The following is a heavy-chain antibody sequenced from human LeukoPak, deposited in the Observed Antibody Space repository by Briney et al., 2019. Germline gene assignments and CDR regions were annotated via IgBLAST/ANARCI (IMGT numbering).Heavy chain of an antibody. Sequence: GASLKISCKGSGYSFTSYWIGWVRQMPGEGMAWVGIIYPGDSDTSYSPSFQGQDTVSADMSISTAYLQWSSLKASDTAMYYCASQVTPFDCSGGSCYSRMDAFDIWGQGTMVTVSS. D-gene: IGHD2-15*01. CDR1: GYSFTSYW. CDR2: IYPGDSDT. J-gene: IGHJ3*02. CDR3: ASQVTPFDCSGGSCYSRMDAFDI. V-gene: IGHV5-51*01.